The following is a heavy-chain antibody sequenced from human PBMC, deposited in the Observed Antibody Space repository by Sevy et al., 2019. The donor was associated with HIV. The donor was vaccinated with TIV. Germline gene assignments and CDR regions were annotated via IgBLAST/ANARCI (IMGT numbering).Heavy chain of an antibody. CDR3: ARDYVGSGWNIDY. CDR2: IVPESGDT. V-gene: IGHV1-2*06. D-gene: IGHD6-19*01. Sequence: ASVKVSCRTSGYTFFHNLIQWVRQVPGQGLEWMGRIVPESGDTSFAQKFQDRVTMTRDTSMNTVYMQMNSLTSDDTAIYYCARDYVGSGWNIDYWGQGTLVTVSS. J-gene: IGHJ4*02. CDR1: GYTFFHNL.